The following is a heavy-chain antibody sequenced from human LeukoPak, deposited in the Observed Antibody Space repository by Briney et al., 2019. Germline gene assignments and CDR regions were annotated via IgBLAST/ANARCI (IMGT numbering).Heavy chain of an antibody. CDR1: GFTFSSYA. D-gene: IGHD5-18*01. J-gene: IGHJ4*02. CDR2: ISYDGSNK. V-gene: IGHV3-30-3*01. CDR3: ARSQGTDTAMAFDY. Sequence: GGSLRLSCAASGFTFSSYAMHWVRQAPGKGLEWVAVISYDGSNKYYADSVKGRFTISRGNSKNTLYLQMNSLRAEDTAVYYCARSQGTDTAMAFDYWGQGTLVTVSS.